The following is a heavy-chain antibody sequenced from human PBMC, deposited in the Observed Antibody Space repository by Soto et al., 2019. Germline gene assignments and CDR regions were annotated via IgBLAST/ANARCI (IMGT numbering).Heavy chain of an antibody. Sequence: ASVKVSCKASGYTFTDYAIHWVRQAPGQGLEWMGWINVGNGNTGYSRKFQGRVTNVRDMSASTAYIEVTSLTSEDTAIYYCAREGLHYTPLDRWCQRTLVTVSS. CDR3: AREGLHYTPLDR. V-gene: IGHV1-3*01. D-gene: IGHD5-12*01. CDR1: GYTFTDYA. CDR2: INVGNGNT. J-gene: IGHJ1*01.